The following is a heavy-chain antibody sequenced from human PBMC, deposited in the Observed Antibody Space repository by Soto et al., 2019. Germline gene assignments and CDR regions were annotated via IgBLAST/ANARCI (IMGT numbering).Heavy chain of an antibody. CDR3: ACDGTFVLRGYSFGFDF. Sequence: ASVKVSCKASGYRFTTFYIHWVRQAPGQGLEWMGRMNVDTGGTTYAQKFQGGGTMTRDTSISTAYMEVTNVKSDDTAIYYCACDGTFVLRGYSFGFDFWGQGPRVTVSS. D-gene: IGHD5-18*01. CDR1: GYRFTTFY. J-gene: IGHJ4*02. V-gene: IGHV1-2*06. CDR2: MNVDTGGT.